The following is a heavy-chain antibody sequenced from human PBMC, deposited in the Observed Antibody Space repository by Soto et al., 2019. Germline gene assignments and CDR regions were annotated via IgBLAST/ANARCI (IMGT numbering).Heavy chain of an antibody. V-gene: IGHV4-31*01. CDR1: GGSISSGGYY. Sequence: QVQLQESGPGLVKPSQTLSLTCTVSGGSISSGGYYWSWIRQHPGKGLEWIGYIYYSGSTYYNPSLKSLVTISVDTSKNQFSLKLSSVTAADTAVYYCARGVVVITLVRFDPWGQGTLVTVSS. J-gene: IGHJ5*02. D-gene: IGHD3-22*01. CDR3: ARGVVVITLVRFDP. CDR2: IYYSGST.